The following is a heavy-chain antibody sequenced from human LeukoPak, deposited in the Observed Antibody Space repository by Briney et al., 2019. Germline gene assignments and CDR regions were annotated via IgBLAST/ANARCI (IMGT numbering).Heavy chain of an antibody. Sequence: GGSVRLSCAASGFTVSGNYISWVRQAPGEGLERVSVIYSGGSTYYADSVKGRFTISRHNSKNTLYLQMNSLRAEDTAVYYCAREMKYSSSSDWGQGTLVTVSS. J-gene: IGHJ4*02. D-gene: IGHD6-6*01. V-gene: IGHV3-53*04. CDR1: GFTVSGNY. CDR2: IYSGGST. CDR3: AREMKYSSSSD.